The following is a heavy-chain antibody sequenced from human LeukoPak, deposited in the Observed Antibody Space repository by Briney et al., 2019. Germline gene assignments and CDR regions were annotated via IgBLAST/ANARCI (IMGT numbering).Heavy chain of an antibody. Sequence: GGSLRLSCAASGFTFSNYALTWVRQAPGKGLEWVSSINGRGDDTHYGDSVKGRFTISRDNSKNTLYLQMNSLRAEDTAVYYCARMFGAFDIWGQGTMVTVSS. D-gene: IGHD3-16*01. CDR1: GFTFSNYA. J-gene: IGHJ3*02. V-gene: IGHV3-23*01. CDR2: INGRGDDT. CDR3: ARMFGAFDI.